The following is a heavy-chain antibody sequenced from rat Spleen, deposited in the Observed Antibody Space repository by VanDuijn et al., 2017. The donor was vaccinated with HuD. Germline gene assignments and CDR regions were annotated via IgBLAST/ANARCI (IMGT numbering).Heavy chain of an antibody. CDR2: ISYDGGST. J-gene: IGHJ2*01. CDR3: ARQNWPYYFDY. V-gene: IGHV5-7*01. Sequence: EVQLVESGGGLVQPGRSLKLSCAASGFTFSDHNMAWVRQAPRKGLEWVATISYDGGSTYYRDSVKGRFTISRDNAKSTLYLQMDSLRSEDTATYYCARQNWPYYFDYWGQGVMVTVSS. D-gene: IGHD5-1*01. CDR1: GFTFSDHN.